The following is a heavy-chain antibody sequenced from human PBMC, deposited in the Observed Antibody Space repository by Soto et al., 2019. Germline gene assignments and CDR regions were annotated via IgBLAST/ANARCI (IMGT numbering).Heavy chain of an antibody. CDR2: IVPIVDTS. CDR3: VRVVAIPGYPDN. CDR1: GGTFSSYA. Sequence: QVQLVQSGAEVRQPASSVKVCCKTSGGTFSSYAISWVRQAPGQGLEWMGGIVPIVDTSTYAQKFQGRVTITADESTSTVYRELSSLRSDDTAVYYCVRVVAIPGYPDNWGQGTLVIVSS. J-gene: IGHJ4*02. V-gene: IGHV1-69*12. D-gene: IGHD5-12*01.